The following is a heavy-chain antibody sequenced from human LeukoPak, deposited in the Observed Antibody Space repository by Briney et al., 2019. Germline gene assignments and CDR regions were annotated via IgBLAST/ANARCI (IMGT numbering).Heavy chain of an antibody. CDR2: ISSNGGST. CDR3: AKDMGSKWELLSGYFDY. CDR1: GFTFSSDA. Sequence: GGSLRLSCAASGFTFSSDAMHWVRQAPGKGLEYVAAISSNGGSTYYANSMRGRFTISRDNSKTTLYLQMGSLRAEDMAVYYCAKDMGSKWELLSGYFDYWGQGTLVTVSS. D-gene: IGHD1-26*01. J-gene: IGHJ4*02. V-gene: IGHV3-64*01.